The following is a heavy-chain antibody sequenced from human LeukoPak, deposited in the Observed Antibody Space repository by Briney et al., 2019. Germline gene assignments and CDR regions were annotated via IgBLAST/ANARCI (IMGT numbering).Heavy chain of an antibody. CDR1: GGSISSYY. J-gene: IGHJ4*02. CDR2: IYYSGST. D-gene: IGHD3-22*01. V-gene: IGHV4-59*12. Sequence: SETLSLTCTVSGGSISSYYWSWIRQPPGKGLEWIGYIYYSGSTNYNPSLKSRVTISVDKSKNQFSLKLSSVTAADTAVYYCAREGTYYYDSSGYFFDYWGQGTLVTVSS. CDR3: AREGTYYYDSSGYFFDY.